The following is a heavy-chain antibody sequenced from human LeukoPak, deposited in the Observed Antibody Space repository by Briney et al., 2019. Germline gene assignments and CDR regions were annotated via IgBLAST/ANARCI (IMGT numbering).Heavy chain of an antibody. Sequence: PSETLSLTCAVSRYSISSGSYWGWIRQFPGKGLEWVGSIFHIGNSYYNPSLKSRRTMSVDTSKNQFSLKLTSVTDADTALYYCARVTYVDDMLYQYFDYWGQGILVTVSS. CDR1: RYSISSGSY. CDR2: IFHIGNS. V-gene: IGHV4-38-2*01. CDR3: ARVTYVDDMLYQYFDY. J-gene: IGHJ4*02. D-gene: IGHD4-17*01.